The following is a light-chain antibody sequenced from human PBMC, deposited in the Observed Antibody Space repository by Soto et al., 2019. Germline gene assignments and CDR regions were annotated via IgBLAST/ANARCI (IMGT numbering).Light chain of an antibody. CDR2: DAS. V-gene: IGKV1-5*01. J-gene: IGKJ1*01. Sequence: DIQMTQSPSILSASVGDRVTITCRASQTISRWLAWYQQKPGKAPKLLIYDASTLEVGVASRFSGSGSGAEYTLTISSLQPDDFATYYSHRYTRTFGQGTKVDIK. CDR3: HRYTRT. CDR1: QTISRW.